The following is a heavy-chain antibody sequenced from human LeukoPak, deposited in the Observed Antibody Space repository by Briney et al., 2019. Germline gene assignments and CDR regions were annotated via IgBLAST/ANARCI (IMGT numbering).Heavy chain of an antibody. J-gene: IGHJ3*02. D-gene: IGHD2-15*01. CDR2: ISSSSSYI. Sequence: GSLRLSCAASGFTFSSYSMNWVRQAPGKGLEWVSSISSSSSYIYYADSVKGRFTISRDNAKNSLYLQMNSLRAEDTAVYYCARGRYCSGGSCYSGAFDIWGQGTMVTVSS. CDR3: ARGRYCSGGSCYSGAFDI. V-gene: IGHV3-21*01. CDR1: GFTFSSYS.